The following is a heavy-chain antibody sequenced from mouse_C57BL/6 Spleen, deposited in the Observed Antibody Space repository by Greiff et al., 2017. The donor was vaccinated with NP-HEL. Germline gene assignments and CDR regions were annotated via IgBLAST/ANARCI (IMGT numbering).Heavy chain of an antibody. J-gene: IGHJ3*01. D-gene: IGHD1-1*01. CDR2: ISYDGSN. CDR3: AIDPNFYGSSYGFAY. V-gene: IGHV3-6*01. CDR1: GYSITSGYY. Sequence: DVKLQESGPGLVKPSQSLSLTCSVTGYSITSGYYWNWIRQFPGNKLEWMGYISYDGSNNYNPSLKNRISIPRDTSKNQFFLKLNSVTTEDTATYYCAIDPNFYGSSYGFAYWGQVTLVTVSA.